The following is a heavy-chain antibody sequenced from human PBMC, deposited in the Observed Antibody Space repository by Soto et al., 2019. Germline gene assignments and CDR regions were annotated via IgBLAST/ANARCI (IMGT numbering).Heavy chain of an antibody. D-gene: IGHD5-18*01. CDR2: FNPTGDTA. V-gene: IGHV1-46*01. J-gene: IGHJ6*02. Sequence: ASVKVSCKAPGYTFTSYYIHWVRQAPGQGLEWMGIFNPTGDTASYAQKLQGRDTMTRDTATGTAYMELGSLRSEDTAVYYCARGGRIVDTGIGYYYYHAMDVWGQGTTVTVSS. CDR1: GYTFTSYY. CDR3: ARGGRIVDTGIGYYYYHAMDV.